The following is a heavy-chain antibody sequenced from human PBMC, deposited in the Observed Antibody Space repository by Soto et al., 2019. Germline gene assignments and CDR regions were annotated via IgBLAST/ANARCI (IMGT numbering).Heavy chain of an antibody. Sequence: QVQLVQSGAEVKKPGSSVKVSCKASGGTFSSYAISWVRQAPGQGLEWMGGIIPIFGTANYAQKFQGRVTITADKSTSTAYMELSSQRSEDTAVYYCARDMRIAVAGTGGGFDPWGQGTLVTVSS. CDR1: GGTFSSYA. J-gene: IGHJ5*02. V-gene: IGHV1-69*06. CDR2: IIPIFGTA. CDR3: ARDMRIAVAGTGGGFDP. D-gene: IGHD6-19*01.